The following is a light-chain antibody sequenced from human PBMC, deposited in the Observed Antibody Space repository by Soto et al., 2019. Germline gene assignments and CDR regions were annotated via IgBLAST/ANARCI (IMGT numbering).Light chain of an antibody. CDR1: SSNIGINS. Sequence: QSVLTQPPSASGTPGQRVTISCSGGSSNIGINSVSWYQQLPGTAPKLLIYSNNQRPSGVPDRFSGSKSGTSASLVISGLQSGAEADYYCAAWDDSLNGYVFGTGTKVTVL. CDR3: AAWDDSLNGYV. CDR2: SNN. V-gene: IGLV1-44*01. J-gene: IGLJ1*01.